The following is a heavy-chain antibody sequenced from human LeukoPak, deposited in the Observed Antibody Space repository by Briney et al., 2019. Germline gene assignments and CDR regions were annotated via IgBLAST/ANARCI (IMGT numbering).Heavy chain of an antibody. J-gene: IGHJ4*02. Sequence: PSETLSLTCTVSGGSIGSSNYYWGWIRQPPGKGLEWIGEINHSGSTNYNPSLKSRVTISVDTSKNQFSLKLSSVTAADTAVYYCARGGRFGEFPLGYWGQGTLVTVSS. D-gene: IGHD3-10*01. CDR1: GGSIGSSNYY. V-gene: IGHV4-39*07. CDR2: INHSGST. CDR3: ARGGRFGEFPLGY.